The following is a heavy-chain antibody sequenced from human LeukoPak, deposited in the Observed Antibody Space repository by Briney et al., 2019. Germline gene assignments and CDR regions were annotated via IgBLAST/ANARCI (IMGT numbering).Heavy chain of an antibody. D-gene: IGHD6-19*01. J-gene: IGHJ4*02. CDR1: GYTFTGYY. CDR3: ARQGASYSSGWYYY. Sequence: ASVKVSCKASGYTFTGYYMHWVRQAPGQGLEWMGWINPNSGGTNYAQKFQGRVTMTRDTSISTAYVELSRLRSDDTAVYYCARQGASYSSGWYYYWGQGTLVTVSS. CDR2: INPNSGGT. V-gene: IGHV1-2*02.